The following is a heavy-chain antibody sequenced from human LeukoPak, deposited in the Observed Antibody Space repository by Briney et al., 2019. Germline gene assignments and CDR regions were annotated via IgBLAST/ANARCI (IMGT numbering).Heavy chain of an antibody. D-gene: IGHD3-3*01. V-gene: IGHV3-48*01. J-gene: IGHJ4*02. CDR3: ARDSLAAALRFLEWPSVFGY. CDR2: ISSSSSTI. Sequence: PGGSLRLSCAASGFTFSSYSMNWVRQAPGKGLEWVSYISSSSSTIYYADSVKGRFTISRDNAKNSLYLQMNSLRAEDTAVYYCARDSLAAALRFLEWPSVFGYWGQGTLVTVSS. CDR1: GFTFSSYS.